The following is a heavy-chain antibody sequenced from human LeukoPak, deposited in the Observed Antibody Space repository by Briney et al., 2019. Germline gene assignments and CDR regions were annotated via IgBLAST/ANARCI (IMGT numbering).Heavy chain of an antibody. CDR2: ISSSSTSI. CDR3: ARRFDFWSGNYKVKWFVP. CDR1: GFSFSNFG. D-gene: IGHD3-3*01. J-gene: IGHJ5*02. Sequence: GGSLRLSCAASGFSFSNFGMNWVRQPPGKGLEWVSSISSSSTSIFYADSVKGRFTTSRDNAKNSLYLQMSSLRAEDTAVYYCARRFDFWSGNYKVKWFVPWGQGTLVAVSS. V-gene: IGHV3-21*01.